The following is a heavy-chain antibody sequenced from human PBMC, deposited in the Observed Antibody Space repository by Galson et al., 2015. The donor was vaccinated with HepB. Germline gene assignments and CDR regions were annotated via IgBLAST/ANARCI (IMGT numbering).Heavy chain of an antibody. V-gene: IGHV4-59*01. CDR1: GGSISSYY. D-gene: IGHD3-10*01. CDR2: IYYSGST. J-gene: IGHJ4*02. Sequence: ETLSLTCTVSGGSISSYYWSWIRQPPGKGLEWIGYIYYSGSTNYNPSLKSRVTISVDTSKNQFSLKLSSVTAADTAVYYCAREEGFGLWGQGTLVTVSS. CDR3: AREEGFGL.